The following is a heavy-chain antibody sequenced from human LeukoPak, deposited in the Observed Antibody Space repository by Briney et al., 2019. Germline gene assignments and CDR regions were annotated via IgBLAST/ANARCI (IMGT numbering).Heavy chain of an antibody. Sequence: ASVKVSCKASGYTFTGYYMHWVRQAPGQGLEWMGWINPNSGGTNYAQKFQGRVTMTRDTSTSTVYMELSSLRSEDTAVYYCAREYYSSSPFDYWGQGTLVTVSS. V-gene: IGHV1-2*02. D-gene: IGHD6-6*01. CDR2: INPNSGGT. J-gene: IGHJ4*02. CDR1: GYTFTGYY. CDR3: AREYYSSSPFDY.